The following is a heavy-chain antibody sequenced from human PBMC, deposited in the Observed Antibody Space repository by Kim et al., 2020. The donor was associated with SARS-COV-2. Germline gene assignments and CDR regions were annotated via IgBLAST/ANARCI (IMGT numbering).Heavy chain of an antibody. CDR1: GLTLSSHW. Sequence: GGSLRLSCVASGLTLSSHWMHWVRQAPGKGLVWVSLMKADGTIKYADSVKGRFTVSRDNARNTLYLQMDSLRDEDTAVYFCAKDHAGPWGQGTLVTVST. CDR2: MKADGTI. V-gene: IGHV3-74*01. J-gene: IGHJ5*02. CDR3: AKDHAGP.